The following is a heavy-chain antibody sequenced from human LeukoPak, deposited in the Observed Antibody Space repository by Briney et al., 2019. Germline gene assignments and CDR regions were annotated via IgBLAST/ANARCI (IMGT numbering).Heavy chain of an antibody. CDR3: AKNGEDYYDSSGYLYGMDV. V-gene: IGHV3-23*01. CDR1: GFTFSSYA. J-gene: IGHJ6*02. CDR2: ISGSGGST. Sequence: GGSLRLSCAASGFTFSSYAMSWVRQAPGKGLECVSAISGSGGSTYYADSVKGRFTISRDNSKNTLYMQMNSMRAENTAVYYCAKNGEDYYDSSGYLYGMDVWGQGTPVTVSS. D-gene: IGHD3-22*01.